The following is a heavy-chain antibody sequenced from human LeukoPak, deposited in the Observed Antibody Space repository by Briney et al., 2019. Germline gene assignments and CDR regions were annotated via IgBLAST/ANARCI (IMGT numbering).Heavy chain of an antibody. CDR2: ISSSSTYI. V-gene: IGHV3-21*01. J-gene: IGHJ5*02. Sequence: PGGSLRLSCAASGFTFNSYTMNWARQAPGKGLEWVSSISSSSTYIYYADSMKGRFTISRDNAKDSLYLQMNSLRAEDTAVYYSARETYYSNYGGWFDLWGQGTLCTVSS. CDR1: GFTFNSYT. D-gene: IGHD4-11*01. CDR3: ARETYYSNYGGWFDL.